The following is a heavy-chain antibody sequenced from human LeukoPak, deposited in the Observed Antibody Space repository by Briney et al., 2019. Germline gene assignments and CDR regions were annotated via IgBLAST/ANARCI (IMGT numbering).Heavy chain of an antibody. CDR3: ARPYRSGWHGSFDY. D-gene: IGHD6-19*01. V-gene: IGHV4-59*01. J-gene: IGHJ4*02. CDR1: GGSISSDY. Sequence: PSETLSLTCTVSGGSISSDYWSWIRQSPGKGLEWIGNIYYSGSTNYNPSLKSRVTISVDTSKNQFSLKLSSVTAADTAVYYCARPYRSGWHGSFDYWGQGSLVTVSS. CDR2: IYYSGST.